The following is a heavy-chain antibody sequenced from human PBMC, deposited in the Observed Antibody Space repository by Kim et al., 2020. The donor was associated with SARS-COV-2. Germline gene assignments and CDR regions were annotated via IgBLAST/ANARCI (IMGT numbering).Heavy chain of an antibody. CDR1: GGSVSSGSYY. CDR3: ARETKVGRDLYYYGMDV. V-gene: IGHV4-61*01. D-gene: IGHD2-15*01. J-gene: IGHJ6*02. CDR2: IYYSGST. Sequence: SETLSLTCTVSGGSVSSGSYYWSWIRQPPGKGLEWIGYIYYSGSTNYNPSLKSRVTISVDTSKNQFSLKLSSVTAADTAVYYCARETKVGRDLYYYGMDVWGQGTTVTVSS.